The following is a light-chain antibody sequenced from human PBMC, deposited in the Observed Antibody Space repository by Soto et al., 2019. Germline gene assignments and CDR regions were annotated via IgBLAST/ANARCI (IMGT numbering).Light chain of an antibody. CDR2: GAS. CDR3: QQYSGSPRT. J-gene: IGKJ1*01. CDR1: ETVSSN. Sequence: EIVMTQSPSTLSVSPGERATLSCRASETVSSNLAWYQQKLGQAPRLLIYGASSRATGIPDRFSGSGSGTDFTLTINKLEPEDFAVYYCQQYSGSPRTFGQGTKVDIK. V-gene: IGKV3-20*01.